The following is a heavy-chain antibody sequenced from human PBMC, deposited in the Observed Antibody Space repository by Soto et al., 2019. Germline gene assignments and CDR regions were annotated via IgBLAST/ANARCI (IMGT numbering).Heavy chain of an antibody. CDR3: AKSMVRFLEWPPLSHYYYYGMDV. CDR2: ISYDGSNK. D-gene: IGHD3-3*01. J-gene: IGHJ6*02. Sequence: QPGGSLRLSCAASGFTFSSYGMHWVRQAPGKGLEWVAVISYDGSNKYYADSVKGRFTISRDNSKNTLYLQMNSLRAEDTAVYYCAKSMVRFLEWPPLSHYYYYGMDVWGQGTTVTVSS. V-gene: IGHV3-30*18. CDR1: GFTFSSYG.